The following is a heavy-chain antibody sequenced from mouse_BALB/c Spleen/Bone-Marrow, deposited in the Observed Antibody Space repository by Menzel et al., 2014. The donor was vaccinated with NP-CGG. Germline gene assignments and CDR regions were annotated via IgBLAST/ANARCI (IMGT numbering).Heavy chain of an antibody. CDR1: GFTFSNYW. CDR2: IRLKSNNYAT. J-gene: IGHJ4*01. D-gene: IGHD1-2*01. V-gene: IGHV6-6*02. CDR3: TRRITTATRYAMDY. Sequence: EVQLQESGGGLVQPGGSMKLSCVASGFTFSNYWMNWVRQSPEKGLEWVAEIRLKSNNYATHYAESVKGRFTISRDDSKSSVYLQMNNLRAEDTGTHYCTRRITTATRYAMDYWGQGTSVTVSS.